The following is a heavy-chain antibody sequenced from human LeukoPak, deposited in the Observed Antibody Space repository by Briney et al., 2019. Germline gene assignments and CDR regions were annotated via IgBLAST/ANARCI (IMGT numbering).Heavy chain of an antibody. J-gene: IGHJ4*02. V-gene: IGHV3-30-3*01. CDR2: ISYDGSNK. CDR3: ARAYQQQYSSSWYDFDY. D-gene: IGHD6-13*01. CDR1: GFTFSSYA. Sequence: PGGSLRLSCAASGFTFSSYAMHWVRQAPGKGLEWVAVISYDGSNKYYADSVKGRFTISRDNSKNTLYLQMNSLRAEDTAVYYCARAYQQQYSSSWYDFDYWGQGTLVTVSS.